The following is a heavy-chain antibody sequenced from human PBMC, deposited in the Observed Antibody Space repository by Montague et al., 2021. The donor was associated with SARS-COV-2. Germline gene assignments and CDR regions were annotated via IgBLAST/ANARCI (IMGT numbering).Heavy chain of an antibody. CDR1: GGSISSSNYY. D-gene: IGHD1-1*01. J-gene: IGHJ4*02. CDR3: AKPLATGNYYY. Sequence: SETPSLTCTVSGGSISSSNYYWGWVRQPPGKGLEWIGSISYRGDPYYNPSLKSRLTISVDTSQNQFSLKLSSVTAADTAVYYCAKPLATGNYYYWGQGTLVTVSS. CDR2: ISYRGDP. V-gene: IGHV4-39*01.